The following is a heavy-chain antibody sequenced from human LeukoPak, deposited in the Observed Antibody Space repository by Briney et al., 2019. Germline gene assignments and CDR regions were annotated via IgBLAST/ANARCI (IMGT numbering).Heavy chain of an antibody. V-gene: IGHV1-2*02. J-gene: IGHJ4*02. CDR3: AREEVIAAAGPTLDY. Sequence: ASVKVSCKASGYRFTDFQIHWVRQAPGQGLEWMGWINPNSGGTNYAQKFQGRVTMTRDTSISTAYMELSRLRSDDTAVFYCAREEVIAAAGPTLDYWGQGALVTVSS. D-gene: IGHD6-13*01. CDR1: GYRFTDFQ. CDR2: INPNSGGT.